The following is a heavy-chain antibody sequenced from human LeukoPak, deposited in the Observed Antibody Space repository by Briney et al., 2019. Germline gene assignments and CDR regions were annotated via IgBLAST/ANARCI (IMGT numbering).Heavy chain of an antibody. CDR3: ARDSVDNCSGGSCYSGGLDP. V-gene: IGHV4-61*02. CDR1: GGSISSGSYY. D-gene: IGHD2-15*01. CDR2: IYTSGST. Sequence: SQTLSLTCTVSGGSISSGSYYWSWIRQPAGTGLEWIGRIYTSGSTNYNPSLESRVTISVDTSKNRFSLKLSSVTAADTAVYYCARDSVDNCSGGSCYSGGLDPWGQGTLVTVSS. J-gene: IGHJ5*02.